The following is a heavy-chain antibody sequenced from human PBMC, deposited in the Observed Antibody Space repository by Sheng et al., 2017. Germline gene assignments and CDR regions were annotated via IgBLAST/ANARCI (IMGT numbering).Heavy chain of an antibody. CDR3: AKVTPHPDTRLVRGVTPSPVYYFDS. CDR1: GFTFSNYP. D-gene: IGHD3-10*01. CDR2: ISGRGNTT. V-gene: IGHV3-23*01. J-gene: IGHJ4*02. Sequence: VQLLESGGGLVQPGGSLRLSCAASGFTFSNYPMTWVRQGPGKGLEWVSTISGRGNTTYYSASVRGRFTISRDSSKNTLYLQMNSLRADDTAIYYCAKVTPHPDTRLVRGVTPSPVYYFDSWSQGTRVTVSS.